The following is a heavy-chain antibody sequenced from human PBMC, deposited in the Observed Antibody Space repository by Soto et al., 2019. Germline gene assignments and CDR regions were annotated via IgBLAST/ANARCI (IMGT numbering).Heavy chain of an antibody. CDR3: AHLPWKQLWPRAPVVY. CDR2: IFWDDDK. D-gene: IGHD5-18*01. CDR1: GFSLSTSGVG. J-gene: IGHJ4*02. V-gene: IGHV2-5*02. Sequence: QITLKESGPTLVKPTQTLTLTCTFSGFSLSTSGVGVGWIRQPPGKALEWLGIIFWDDDKRYRPSLKSRVTSTKDTSKNQLVLTMTNMDPVDTATYYCAHLPWKQLWPRAPVVYWGQGTPVTVSS.